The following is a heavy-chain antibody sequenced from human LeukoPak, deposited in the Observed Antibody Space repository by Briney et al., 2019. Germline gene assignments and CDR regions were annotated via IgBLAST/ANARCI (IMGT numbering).Heavy chain of an antibody. CDR1: GGSFGDYY. CDR2: INHSGST. D-gene: IGHD2/OR15-2a*01. CDR3: ARPQNFLGSTDMDV. J-gene: IGHJ6*03. V-gene: IGHV4-34*01. Sequence: SETLSLTCAVYGGSFGDYYWSWFRQPPGKGLQWIGEINHSGSTNYNPSLKSRGTMSVDTSKNQFSLRLSSVTAADTAVYYCARPQNFLGSTDMDVWGKGTSVTVSS.